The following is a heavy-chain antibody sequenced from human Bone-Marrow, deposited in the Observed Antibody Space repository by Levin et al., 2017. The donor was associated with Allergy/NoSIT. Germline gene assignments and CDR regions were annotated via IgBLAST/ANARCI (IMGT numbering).Heavy chain of an antibody. Sequence: GGSLRLSCVGSGFIFSSYALTWVRQAPGKGLEWVSVISGDGSKTNTADSGEGRVTISRDNSNNTLYLQMNSLRAEDTAIYYCAKTIVASSLTLNYFFGVDVWGLGTTVAVSS. CDR1: GFIFSSYA. J-gene: IGHJ6*02. D-gene: IGHD2-15*01. CDR2: ISGDGSKT. V-gene: IGHV3-23*01. CDR3: AKTIVASSLTLNYFFGVDV.